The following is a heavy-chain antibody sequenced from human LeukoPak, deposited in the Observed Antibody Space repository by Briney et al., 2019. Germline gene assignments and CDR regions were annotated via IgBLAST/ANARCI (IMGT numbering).Heavy chain of an antibody. V-gene: IGHV3-23*01. CDR2: ISGSGGST. J-gene: IGHJ3*01. Sequence: GGSLRLSCAASGFTFSSYAMSWVRQAPGKGLEWVSAISGSGGSTYYADSVKGRFTISRDNSKNTLCLQMNSLRAGDTAIYYCAKELTGSGRVFDVWGQGTVVTVSS. CDR3: AKELTGSGRVFDV. CDR1: GFTFSSYA. D-gene: IGHD3-9*01.